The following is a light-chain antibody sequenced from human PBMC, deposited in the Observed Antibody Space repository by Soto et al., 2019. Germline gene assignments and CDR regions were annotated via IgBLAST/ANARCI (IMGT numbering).Light chain of an antibody. V-gene: IGKV3-20*01. CDR2: AAS. CDR1: QSVGRNY. Sequence: EIVLTQSPGTLSLSPGERATLSCRASQSVGRNYLAWYQQKPGQAPRLLIFAASSRATGIPDRFSGSGSGSDFTLTISRLEPEDFAVYYCQQYGTTSWTFGQGTKVEIK. CDR3: QQYGTTSWT. J-gene: IGKJ1*01.